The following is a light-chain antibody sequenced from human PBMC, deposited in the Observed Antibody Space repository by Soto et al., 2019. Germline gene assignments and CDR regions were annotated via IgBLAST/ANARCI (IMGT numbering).Light chain of an antibody. CDR2: KNN. V-gene: IGLV1-47*01. CDR1: SSTVGSNH. CDR3: AAWEDNFSTDV. Sequence: QSVLTQPPSASGTPGQRVTISCSGYSSTVGSNHVYWYQKFPGMAPKLLISKNNQRPSGVPDRFSGSKSGTSASLAISGRRSEDEADYYCAAWEDNFSTDVFGSGTKLTVL. J-gene: IGLJ1*01.